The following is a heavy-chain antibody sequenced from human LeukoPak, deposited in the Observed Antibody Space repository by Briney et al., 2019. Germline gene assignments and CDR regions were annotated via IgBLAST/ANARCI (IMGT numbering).Heavy chain of an antibody. CDR1: GGSISSGDYY. J-gene: IGHJ4*02. CDR3: AGTGLTAGFDY. V-gene: IGHV4-30-4*08. Sequence: SSETLSLTCTVSGGSISSGDYYWSWIRQPPGKGLEWIGYIYYSGSTYYNPSLKSRVTISVDTSKNQFSLKLSSVTAADTAVYYCAGTGLTAGFDYWGQGTLVTVSS. CDR2: IYYSGST. D-gene: IGHD1-20*01.